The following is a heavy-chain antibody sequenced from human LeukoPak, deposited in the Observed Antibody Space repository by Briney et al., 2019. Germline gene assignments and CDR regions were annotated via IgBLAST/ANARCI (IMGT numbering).Heavy chain of an antibody. V-gene: IGHV4-39*01. CDR2: IYYSGST. J-gene: IGHJ4*02. D-gene: IGHD6-19*01. Sequence: SETLSLTCIVSGGSITSNTYFWDWIRQTPGKGLEWIGSIYYSGSTYYNPSLKSRVTISVDTSKNQFSLKLSSVTAADTAVYYCARPYDSSGWYYFDYWGQGTLVTVSS. CDR1: GGSITSNTYF. CDR3: ARPYDSSGWYYFDY.